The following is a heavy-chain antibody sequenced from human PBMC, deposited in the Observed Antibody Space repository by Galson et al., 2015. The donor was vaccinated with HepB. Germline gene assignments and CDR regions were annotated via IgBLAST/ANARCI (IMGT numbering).Heavy chain of an antibody. CDR1: GFSFSTYA. J-gene: IGHJ3*01. CDR2: ISYDGNNK. V-gene: IGHV3-30*18. CDR3: AKELRFSSSSPAFDV. D-gene: IGHD6-6*01. Sequence: SLRLSCAASGFSFSTYAMHWVRQAPGKGLEWVAVISYDGNNKYYADSVKGQFTISRDNSKNTLYLQMNSLRPEDTAVYYCAKELRFSSSSPAFDVWGQGTMATVSS.